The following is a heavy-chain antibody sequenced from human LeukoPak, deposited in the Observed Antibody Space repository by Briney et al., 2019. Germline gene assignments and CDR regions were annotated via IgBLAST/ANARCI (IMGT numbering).Heavy chain of an antibody. J-gene: IGHJ4*02. D-gene: IGHD3-22*01. Sequence: SVKVSCKASGGTFSSYAISWVRQAPGQGLEWMGRIIPILGIANYAQKFQGRVTITADKSTSTAYMGLSSLRSEDTAVYYCARPAIGGYYRYYFDYWGQGTLVTVSS. CDR1: GGTFSSYA. CDR3: ARPAIGGYYRYYFDY. CDR2: IIPILGIA. V-gene: IGHV1-69*04.